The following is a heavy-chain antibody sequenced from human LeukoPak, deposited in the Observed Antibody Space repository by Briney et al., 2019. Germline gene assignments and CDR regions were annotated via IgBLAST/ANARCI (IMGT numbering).Heavy chain of an antibody. V-gene: IGHV4-34*01. CDR1: GGSFSGYY. J-gene: IGHJ3*02. CDR2: INHSGST. CDR3: ARGRNYYRGAFDI. Sequence: PSETLSLTCAVYGGSFSGYYWSWIRQPPGKGLEWIGEINHSGSTNYNPSLKSRVTISVDTSKNQFSLKLSSVTAADTAVYYCARGRNYYRGAFDIWGQGTMVTVSS. D-gene: IGHD3-22*01.